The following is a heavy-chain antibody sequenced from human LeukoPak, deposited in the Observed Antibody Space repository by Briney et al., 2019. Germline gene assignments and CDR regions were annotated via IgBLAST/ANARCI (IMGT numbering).Heavy chain of an antibody. CDR2: IYFTGST. Sequence: PSETLSLTCTISGGSISSYYWGWVRQPPGKGLEWVGSIYFTGSTYYNPSLRSRVTMSLDTSKNQFSLKVSSVTATDTALYYCAKEDRHASGWYGKAFEIWGQGTMVTVSS. CDR1: GGSISSYY. CDR3: AKEDRHASGWYGKAFEI. D-gene: IGHD6-19*01. V-gene: IGHV4-39*02. J-gene: IGHJ3*02.